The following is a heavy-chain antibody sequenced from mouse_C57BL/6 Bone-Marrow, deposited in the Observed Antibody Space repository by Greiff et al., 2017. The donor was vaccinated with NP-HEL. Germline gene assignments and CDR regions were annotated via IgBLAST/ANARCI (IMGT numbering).Heavy chain of an antibody. V-gene: IGHV2-5*01. J-gene: IGHJ3*01. CDR3: APYDYLWFAY. CDR2: IWRGGST. CDR1: GFSLTSYG. D-gene: IGHD2-4*01. Sequence: VQLVESGPGLVQPSQSLSITCTVSGFSLTSYGVPWVRQSPGKGLEWLGVIWRGGSTDYNAAFMSRLSITKDNSERQVFFKMNSLQAVDTAIYYCAPYDYLWFAYWGQGTLVTVSA.